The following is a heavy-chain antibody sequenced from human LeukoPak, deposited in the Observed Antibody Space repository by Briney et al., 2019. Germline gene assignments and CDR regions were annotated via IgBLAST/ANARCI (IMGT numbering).Heavy chain of an antibody. D-gene: IGHD1-20*01. CDR3: AKDIGWVDNWNPMALGLPRAFDY. V-gene: IGHV3-9*01. J-gene: IGHJ4*02. Sequence: SLRLSCAASGFTFDDYAMHWVRQAPGKGLEWASGISWNSGSIGYADSVKGRFTISRDNAKNSLYLQMNSLRAEDTALYYCAKDIGWVDNWNPMALGLPRAFDYWGQGTLVTVSS. CDR2: ISWNSGSI. CDR1: GFTFDDYA.